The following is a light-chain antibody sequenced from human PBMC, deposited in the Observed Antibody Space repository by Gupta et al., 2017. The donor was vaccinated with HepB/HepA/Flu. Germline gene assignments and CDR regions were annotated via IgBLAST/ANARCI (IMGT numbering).Light chain of an antibody. J-gene: IGKJ4*01. V-gene: IGKV1-12*02. Sequence: DIQMTQPPSSVSASVGDRVTITWRARQGVNNYLAWYQQKPGRAPRLLIYAASRVKSGVPSRFSGSEFGTEYTLTISSRQPEDFANYYCRQKNFFPFTFGRGTXVEIK. CDR3: RQKNFFPFT. CDR2: AAS. CDR1: QGVNNY.